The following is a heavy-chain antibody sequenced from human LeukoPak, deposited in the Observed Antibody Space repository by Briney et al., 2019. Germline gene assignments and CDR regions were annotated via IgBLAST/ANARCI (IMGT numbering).Heavy chain of an antibody. D-gene: IGHD3-10*01. CDR2: IYPGDSDT. V-gene: IGHV5-51*01. Sequence: GESLKISCKGSGYKFTNSWIGWVRQMPGKGLEWMGIIYPGDSDTRYSPSFQGQVTISADKSISTAYLQWSSLKASDTAMYYCARRVQRFGEPFDYWGQGTLVTVSS. CDR3: ARRVQRFGEPFDY. CDR1: GYKFTNSW. J-gene: IGHJ4*02.